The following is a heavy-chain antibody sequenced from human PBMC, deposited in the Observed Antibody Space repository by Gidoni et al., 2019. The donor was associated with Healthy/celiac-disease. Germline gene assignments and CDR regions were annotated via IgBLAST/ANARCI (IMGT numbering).Heavy chain of an antibody. CDR1: GFTFSSYG. D-gene: IGHD3-10*01. Sequence: QVQLVESGGGVVQPGRSLRLSCAASGFTFSSYGMHWVRLAPGKGLEWVAVIWYDGSNKYYADSVKVRFTISRYNSNNTLYLQMNSLRAEDTAVYYCARDGITMVRGVIPFDYWGQGTLVTVSS. CDR2: IWYDGSNK. J-gene: IGHJ4*02. CDR3: ARDGITMVRGVIPFDY. V-gene: IGHV3-33*01.